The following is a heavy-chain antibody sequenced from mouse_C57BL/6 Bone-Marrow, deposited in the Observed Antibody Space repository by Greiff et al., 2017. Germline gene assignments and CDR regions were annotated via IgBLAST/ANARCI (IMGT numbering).Heavy chain of an antibody. V-gene: IGHV1-55*01. Sequence: QVQLQQPGAELVKPGASVKMSCKASGYTFTSYWITWVKQRPGRGLEWIGEIYPGSGSTNYNEKFKSKATLTVDTSSSTAYMQLSSLTSEDAAVYYCARPGTGYWGQGTTLTVSS. CDR1: GYTFTSYW. J-gene: IGHJ2*01. D-gene: IGHD4-1*01. CDR3: ARPGTGY. CDR2: IYPGSGST.